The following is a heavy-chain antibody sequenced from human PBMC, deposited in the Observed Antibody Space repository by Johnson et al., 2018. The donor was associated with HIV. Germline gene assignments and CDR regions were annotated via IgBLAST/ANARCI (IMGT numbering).Heavy chain of an antibody. CDR1: GFTFSSYA. D-gene: IGHD6-13*01. CDR3: ARALKRIAAADDAF. J-gene: IGHJ3*01. CDR2: IWYDGSYK. Sequence: QVQLVESGGGVVQPGRSLRLSCAASGFTFSSYAMHWVRQAPGKGLEWVAVIWYDGSYKYYADSVKGRFTISRDNSKNTLYLQMNSLRAADTALYFCARALKRIAAADDAF. V-gene: IGHV3-33*01.